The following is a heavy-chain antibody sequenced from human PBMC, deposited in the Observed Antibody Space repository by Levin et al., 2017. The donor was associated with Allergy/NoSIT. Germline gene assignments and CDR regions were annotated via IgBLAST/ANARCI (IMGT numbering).Heavy chain of an antibody. J-gene: IGHJ4*02. V-gene: IGHV6-1*01. CDR1: GDSVSSNKAA. D-gene: IGHD5-18*01. CDR3: ARWDTDVDVGFDY. Sequence: SQTLSLTCAISGDSVSSNKAAWSWVRQSPSRGLEWLGKIYYRSKWYYDYAASVKSRITISPDTSKNQFSLQLKSVSPEDTAVYYCARWDTDVDVGFDYWAQGTLVTVSS. CDR2: IYYRSKWYY.